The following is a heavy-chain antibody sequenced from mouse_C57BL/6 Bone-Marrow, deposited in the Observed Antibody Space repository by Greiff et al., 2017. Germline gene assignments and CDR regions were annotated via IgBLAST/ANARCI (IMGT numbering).Heavy chain of an antibody. Sequence: EVKLMESGGGLVKPGGSLKLSCAASGFTFSSYAMSWVRQTPEKRLEWVATISDGGSYTYYPDNVKGRFTISRDNARNNLYLQMSHLQSEDTAMYYCARGLLPYAMDYWGQGTSVTVSS. J-gene: IGHJ4*01. CDR2: ISDGGSYT. CDR1: GFTFSSYA. D-gene: IGHD2-3*01. V-gene: IGHV5-4*03. CDR3: ARGLLPYAMDY.